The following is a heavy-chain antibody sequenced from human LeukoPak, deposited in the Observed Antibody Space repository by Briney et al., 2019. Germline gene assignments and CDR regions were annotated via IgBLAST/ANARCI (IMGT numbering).Heavy chain of an antibody. J-gene: IGHJ4*02. V-gene: IGHV4-38-2*02. CDR1: GYSISSGYY. Sequence: SETLSLTCTVSGYSISSGYYWGWIRQPPGKGLEWIGSIYHSGSTYYNPSLKSRVTISVDTSKNQFSLKLSSVTAAGTAVYYCASRKLGNDYWGQGTLVTVSS. D-gene: IGHD7-27*01. CDR3: ASRKLGNDY. CDR2: IYHSGST.